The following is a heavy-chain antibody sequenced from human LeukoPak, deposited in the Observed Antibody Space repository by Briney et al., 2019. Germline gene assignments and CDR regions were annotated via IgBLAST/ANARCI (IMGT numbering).Heavy chain of an antibody. D-gene: IGHD4-17*01. Sequence: PSETLSLTCTVSGGSISSSSYYWGWIRQPPRKGLEWIGSIYYSGSTYYNPSLKSRVTISVDTSKNQFSLKLSSVTAADTAVYYCARVVSTVTQYYFDYWGQGTLVTVSS. V-gene: IGHV4-39*07. CDR2: IYYSGST. J-gene: IGHJ4*02. CDR3: ARVVSTVTQYYFDY. CDR1: GGSISSSSYY.